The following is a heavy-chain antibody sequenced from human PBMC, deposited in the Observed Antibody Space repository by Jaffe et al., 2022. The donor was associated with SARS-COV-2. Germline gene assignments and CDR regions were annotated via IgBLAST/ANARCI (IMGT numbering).Heavy chain of an antibody. J-gene: IGHJ3*01. CDR3: ARQTIVGATSDAFDV. D-gene: IGHD1-26*01. Sequence: QVQLVQSGAEVRKPGSSVKVSCKPSGGTFTSYTVSWLRQAPGQGLEWMGRVVPLTEISNYAQKFQGRVTIVADRSTSTAYMDLSSLRSEDTAVYYCARQTIVGATSDAFDVWGQGTMVTVSS. CDR1: GGTFTSYT. V-gene: IGHV1-69*02. CDR2: VVPLTEIS.